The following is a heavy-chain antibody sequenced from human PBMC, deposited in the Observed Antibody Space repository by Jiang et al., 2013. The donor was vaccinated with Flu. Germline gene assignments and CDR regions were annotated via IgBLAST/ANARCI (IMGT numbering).Heavy chain of an antibody. J-gene: IGHJ4*02. D-gene: IGHD2-15*01. CDR2: ISSSSSTI. Sequence: SSYSMNWVRQAPGKGLEXVSYISSSSSTIYYADSVKGRFTISRDNAKNSLYLQMNSLRDEDTAVYYCAREKICSGGSCYAAFDYWGQGTLVTVSS. V-gene: IGHV3-48*02. CDR1: SSYS. CDR3: AREKICSGGSCYAAFDY.